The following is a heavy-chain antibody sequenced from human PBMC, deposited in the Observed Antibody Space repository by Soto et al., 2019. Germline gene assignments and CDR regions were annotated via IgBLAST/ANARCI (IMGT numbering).Heavy chain of an antibody. J-gene: IGHJ5*02. CDR3: ANHSHVVDGPPPGNNWFDP. D-gene: IGHD2-15*01. V-gene: IGHV2-5*02. Sequence: QITLKESGPTVVKPTQTLTVTCTFSGFSLSTTGVGVGWIRQPPGKALEWLALLYWDDDKRYSPSLRNRLTIAKDTSKNQVVLIMTNVDPSDTGTYYCANHSHVVDGPPPGNNWFDPWGQGTLVTVSS. CDR2: LYWDDDK. CDR1: GFSLSTTGVG.